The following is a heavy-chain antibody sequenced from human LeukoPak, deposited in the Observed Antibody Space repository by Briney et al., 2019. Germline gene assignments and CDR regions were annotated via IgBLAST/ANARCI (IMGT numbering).Heavy chain of an antibody. CDR1: GYTLTELS. V-gene: IGHV1-24*01. J-gene: IGHJ4*02. Sequence: SVKVSSKVSGYTLTELSMHWGRPAPGKGGGWMGGFDPEDGETIYSQKFQGRVTMTEDTSTDTAYMELSSLRSEDTAVYYCATGRSSWYGREYYFDYWGQGTLVTVSS. CDR2: FDPEDGET. CDR3: ATGRSSWYGREYYFDY. D-gene: IGHD6-13*01.